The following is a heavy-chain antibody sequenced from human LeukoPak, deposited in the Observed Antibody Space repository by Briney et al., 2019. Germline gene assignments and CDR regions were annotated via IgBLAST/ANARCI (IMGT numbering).Heavy chain of an antibody. CDR3: AKARESELLLHY. CDR1: GFTFSSYA. V-gene: IGHV3-23*01. D-gene: IGHD5-18*01. CDR2: ISGSGDST. J-gene: IGHJ4*02. Sequence: GGSLRLSCAASGFTFSSYAMSCIRHAPGKGLEWVSAISGSGDSTYYAHSAKGRFTISRDNSKNTLYLQMNSLRAEDTAVYYCAKARESELLLHYWGQGTLVTVSS.